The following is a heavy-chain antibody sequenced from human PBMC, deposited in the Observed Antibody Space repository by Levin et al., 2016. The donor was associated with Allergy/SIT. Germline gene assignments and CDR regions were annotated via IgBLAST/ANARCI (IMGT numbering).Heavy chain of an antibody. Sequence: SETLSLTCAVYGGSISTYYWTWLRQPPGKGLEWIGEINHSGTTNYNPSLKSRVTISLDTSKTQFSLMLTSVTAADTAVYYCARAFHRDYYESDPSYRPLDYWGQGTLVTVSS. J-gene: IGHJ4*02. CDR2: INHSGTT. CDR3: ARAFHRDYYESDPSYRPLDY. D-gene: IGHD3-22*01. CDR1: GGSISTYY. V-gene: IGHV4-34*01.